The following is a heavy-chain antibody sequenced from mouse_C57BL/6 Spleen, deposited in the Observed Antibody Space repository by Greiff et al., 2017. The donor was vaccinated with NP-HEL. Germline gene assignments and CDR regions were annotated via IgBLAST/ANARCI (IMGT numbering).Heavy chain of an antibody. CDR1: GYTFTSYW. Sequence: QVQLQQPGAELVKPGASVKMSWKASGYTFTSYWITWVKQRPGQGLEWIGDIYPGSGSTNYNEKFKSKATLTVDTSSSTAYMQLSSLTSEDSAVYYCARGGYYGSSLYFDYWGQGTTLTVSS. V-gene: IGHV1-55*01. CDR3: ARGGYYGSSLYFDY. J-gene: IGHJ2*01. CDR2: IYPGSGST. D-gene: IGHD1-1*01.